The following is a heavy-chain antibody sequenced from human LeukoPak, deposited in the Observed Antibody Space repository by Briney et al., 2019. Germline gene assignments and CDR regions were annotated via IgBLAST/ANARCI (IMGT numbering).Heavy chain of an antibody. CDR3: ARDVGDSSGYYWWYFDY. CDR1: GFTFSNYA. V-gene: IGHV3-23*01. D-gene: IGHD3-22*01. CDR2: ISGSGGST. Sequence: PGGSLRLSCAASGFTFSNYAMSWVRQAPGKGLEWVSAISGSGGSTYYADSVKGRFTISRDNSKNTLYLQMNSLRAEDTAVYYCARDVGDSSGYYWWYFDYWGQGTLVTVSS. J-gene: IGHJ4*02.